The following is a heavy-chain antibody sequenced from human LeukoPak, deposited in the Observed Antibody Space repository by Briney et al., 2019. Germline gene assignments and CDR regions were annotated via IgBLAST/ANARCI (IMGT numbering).Heavy chain of an antibody. D-gene: IGHD2-15*01. J-gene: IGHJ4*02. V-gene: IGHV1-2*06. CDR2: INPNSGGT. CDR3: APGVVAAASFDY. CDR1: GYTFTGYY. Sequence: ASVKVSCKASGYTFTGYYMHWVRQAPGQGLEWMGRINPNSGGTNYAQKFQGRVTMTRDTSISTAYMELSRLRSDDPAVYYCAPGVVAAASFDYWGQGTLVTVSS.